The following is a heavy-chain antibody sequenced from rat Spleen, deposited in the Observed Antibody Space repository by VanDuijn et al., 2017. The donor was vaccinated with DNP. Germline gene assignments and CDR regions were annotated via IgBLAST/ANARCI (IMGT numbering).Heavy chain of an antibody. CDR1: GFIFSNYW. CDR3: AIQEYSWYTYGWFAY. Sequence: EVQLVESGGGPVQPGRSLKLSCVASGFIFSNYWMAWVRQAPTKGLEWVATISYDGDTTYYRDSVKGRFTISRDNAKSTLYLQMDSLRSEDTATYYGAIQEYSWYTYGWFAYWVQGTLVTVSS. D-gene: IGHD1-4*01. J-gene: IGHJ3*01. CDR2: ISYDGDTT. V-gene: IGHV5-29*01.